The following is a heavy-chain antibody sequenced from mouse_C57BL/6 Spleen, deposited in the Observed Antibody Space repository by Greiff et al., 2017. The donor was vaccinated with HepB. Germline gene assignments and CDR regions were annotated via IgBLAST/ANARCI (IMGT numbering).Heavy chain of an antibody. V-gene: IGHV1-82*01. CDR1: GYAFSSSW. D-gene: IGHD2-4*01. J-gene: IGHJ4*01. Sequence: VKLMESGPELVKPGASVKISCKASGYAFSSSWMNWVKQRPGKGLEWIGRIYPGDGDTNYNGKFKGKATLTADKSSSTAYMQLSSLTSEDSAVYFCATIYYDYDGDYYAMDYWGQGTSVTVSS. CDR2: IYPGDGDT. CDR3: ATIYYDYDGDYYAMDY.